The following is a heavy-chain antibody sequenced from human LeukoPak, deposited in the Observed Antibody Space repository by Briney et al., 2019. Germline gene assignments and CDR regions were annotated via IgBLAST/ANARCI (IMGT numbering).Heavy chain of an antibody. CDR2: INPNSGGT. Sequence: PEASVKVSCKASGYTFTGYYMHWVRQAPGQGLEWMGRINPNSGGTNYAQKFQGRATMTEDTSTDTAYMELSSLRSEDTAVYYCATARGYSGYDLSGTFDYWGQGTLVTVSS. D-gene: IGHD5-12*01. V-gene: IGHV1-2*06. CDR1: GYTFTGYY. CDR3: ATARGYSGYDLSGTFDY. J-gene: IGHJ4*02.